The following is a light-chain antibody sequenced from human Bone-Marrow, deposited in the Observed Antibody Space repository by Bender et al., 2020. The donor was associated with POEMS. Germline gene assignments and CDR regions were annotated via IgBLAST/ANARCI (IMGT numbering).Light chain of an antibody. J-gene: IGLJ1*01. CDR2: GYN. CDR1: SSNTGSGYD. V-gene: IGLV1-40*01. Sequence: QSVLTQPPSVSGAPGQRVTISCTGSSSNTGSGYDINWYQHLPGTAPKLLIYGYNNRPSGVPDRFSASRSGNTASLTISGLPAEDEATYHCCSYAGSDTYVFGAGTEVTVL. CDR3: CSYAGSDTYV.